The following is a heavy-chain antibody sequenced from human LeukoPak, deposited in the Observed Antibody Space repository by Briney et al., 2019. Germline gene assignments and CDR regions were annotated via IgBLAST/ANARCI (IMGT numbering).Heavy chain of an antibody. J-gene: IGHJ3*02. CDR1: GSTVSSYG. D-gene: IGHD6-13*01. V-gene: IGHV3-13*01. Sequence: GGSLRLSCAASGSTVSSYGMHWVRQATGKGLEWVSAIGTAGDTYYPGSVKGRFTISRENAKNSLYLQMNSLRAGDTAVYYCARNSSRGAFDIWGQGTMVTVSS. CDR2: IGTAGDT. CDR3: ARNSSRGAFDI.